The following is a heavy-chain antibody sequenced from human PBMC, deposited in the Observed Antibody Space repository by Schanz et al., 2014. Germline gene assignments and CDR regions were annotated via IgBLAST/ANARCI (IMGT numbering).Heavy chain of an antibody. D-gene: IGHD5-18*01. J-gene: IGHJ4*02. CDR1: GGSISSYY. CDR2: IYTSGAT. V-gene: IGHV4-4*07. CDR3: ARGNDIQVWSLDY. Sequence: QVQLQESGPGLVKPSETLSLTCTVSGGSISSYYWSWIRQPAGKGLEWIGRIYTSGATNYNPSLKSRLTMSVDTSKNQVSLKLRSVTAADTAVYYCARGNDIQVWSLDYWGQGTLVTVSS.